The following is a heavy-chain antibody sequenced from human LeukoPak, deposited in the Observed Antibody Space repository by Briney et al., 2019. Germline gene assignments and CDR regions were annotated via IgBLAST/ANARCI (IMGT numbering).Heavy chain of an antibody. D-gene: IGHD3-10*01. CDR2: ISGSGGST. Sequence: PGGSLRLSCAASGFTFSSYAMHWVRQAPGKGLEWVSAISGSGGSTYYADSVKGRFTISRDNSKNTLYLQMNSLRAEDTAVYYCAKDLMVREWHTDYWGQGTLVTVSS. CDR3: AKDLMVREWHTDY. J-gene: IGHJ4*02. V-gene: IGHV3-23*01. CDR1: GFTFSSYA.